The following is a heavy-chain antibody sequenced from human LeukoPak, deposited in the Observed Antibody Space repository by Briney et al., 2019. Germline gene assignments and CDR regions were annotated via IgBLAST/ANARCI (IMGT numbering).Heavy chain of an antibody. J-gene: IGHJ4*02. CDR1: GGTFSSYA. Sequence: SVKVSCKASGGTFSSYAISWVRQAPGQGLEWMGRIIPILGIANYAQKFQGRVTITADKSTSTAYMELSSLRSEDTAVYYCARRGSVYGDVHFDYWGQGTLVTVSS. V-gene: IGHV1-69*04. CDR3: ARRGSVYGDVHFDY. D-gene: IGHD4-17*01. CDR2: IIPILGIA.